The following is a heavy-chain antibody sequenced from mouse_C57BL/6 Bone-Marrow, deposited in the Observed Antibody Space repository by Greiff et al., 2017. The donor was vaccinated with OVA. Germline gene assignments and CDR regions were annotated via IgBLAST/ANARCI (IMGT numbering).Heavy chain of an antibody. V-gene: IGHV1-82*01. CDR3: AGDGYYPFMDY. CDR1: GYAFSSSW. D-gene: IGHD2-3*01. Sequence: VKLMESGPELVKPGASVKISCKASGYAFSSSWMNWVKQRPGKGLEWIGRIYPGDGDTNYNGKFKGKATLTADKSSSTAYMQLSSLTSEDSAVYFCAGDGYYPFMDYWGQGTSVTVSS. CDR2: IYPGDGDT. J-gene: IGHJ4*01.